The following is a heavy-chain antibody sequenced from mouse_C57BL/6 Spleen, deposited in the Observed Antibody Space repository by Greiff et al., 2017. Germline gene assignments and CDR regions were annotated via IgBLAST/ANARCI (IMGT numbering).Heavy chain of an antibody. CDR1: GYTFTSYW. V-gene: IGHV1-55*01. J-gene: IGHJ3*01. CDR3: ASSIYYDYDGGFAY. Sequence: QVQLKQPGAELVKPGASVKMSCKASGYTFTSYWITWVKQRPGQGLEWIGDIYPGSGSTNYNEKFKSKATLTVDTSSSTAYMQLSSLTSEDSAVYYCASSIYYDYDGGFAYWGQGTLVTVSA. D-gene: IGHD2-4*01. CDR2: IYPGSGST.